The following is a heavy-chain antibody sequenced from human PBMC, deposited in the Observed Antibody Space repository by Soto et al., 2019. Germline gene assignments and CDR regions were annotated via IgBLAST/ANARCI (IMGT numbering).Heavy chain of an antibody. V-gene: IGHV3-23*01. CDR2: ILVGGST. J-gene: IGHJ3*02. Sequence: GGSLRLSCAVSGFICSSYDMSWVRQAPGKGLEWVSTILVGGSTHYEDSVTGRFTISRDTSRNTVYLQMNSLTAGDTAFYYCAKDPATGGGDFEIYGQGTMVPVS. D-gene: IGHD2-8*02. CDR1: GFICSSYD. CDR3: AKDPATGGGDFEI.